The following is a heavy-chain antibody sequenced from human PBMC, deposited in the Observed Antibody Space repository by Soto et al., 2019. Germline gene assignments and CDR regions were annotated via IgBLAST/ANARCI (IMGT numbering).Heavy chain of an antibody. CDR3: ARLLGSGNYLGIFDALDI. D-gene: IGHD1-26*01. CDR1: GGSITTVGNY. V-gene: IGHV4-31*03. J-gene: IGHJ3*02. CDR2: ISYSGST. Sequence: SETLSLTCTVSGGSITTVGNYWSWIRQFPGKGLEWIGHISYSGSTNSNPSLRSRLSMSVDTSKNQFSLELSSVTAADTAVYYCARLLGSGNYLGIFDALDIWGQGTVVT.